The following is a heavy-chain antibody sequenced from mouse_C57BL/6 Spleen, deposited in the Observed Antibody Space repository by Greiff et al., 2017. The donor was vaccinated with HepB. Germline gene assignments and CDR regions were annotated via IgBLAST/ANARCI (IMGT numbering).Heavy chain of an antibody. CDR3: ARHEDGSSPNYYGSSYGGFAY. CDR1: GYTFTEYT. CDR2: FYPGSGSI. V-gene: IGHV1-62-2*01. Sequence: QVQLQQSGAELVKPGASVKLSCKASGYTFTEYTIHWVKQRSGQGLEWIGWFYPGSGSIKYNEKFKDKATLTADKSSSTVYMELSRLTSEDSAVYFCARHEDGSSPNYYGSSYGGFAYWGQGTLVTVSA. J-gene: IGHJ3*01. D-gene: IGHD1-1*01.